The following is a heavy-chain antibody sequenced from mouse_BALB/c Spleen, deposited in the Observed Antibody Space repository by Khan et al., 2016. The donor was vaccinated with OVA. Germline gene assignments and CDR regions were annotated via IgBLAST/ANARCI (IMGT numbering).Heavy chain of an antibody. CDR3: ARKDYYDYDPFPY. J-gene: IGHJ3*01. D-gene: IGHD2-4*01. CDR2: INYSGNT. V-gene: IGHV3-2*02. CDR1: GYSITSEYA. Sequence: EVQLKQSGPGLVKPSQSLSLTCTVTGYSITSEYAWNWIRQFPGNKLEWMGYINYSGNTRFNPSLKSRTSITRDTSKNQFFLQLNSVTTEDTATYYCARKDYYDYDPFPYWGQGTLVTVPA.